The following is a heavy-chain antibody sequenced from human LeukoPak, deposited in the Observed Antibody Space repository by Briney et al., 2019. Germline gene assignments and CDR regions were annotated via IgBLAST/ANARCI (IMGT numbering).Heavy chain of an antibody. V-gene: IGHV3-72*01. CDR3: ARDGAEGDDSAFDV. CDR1: GFTLRDYH. CDR2: TRSKVRKYAT. J-gene: IGHJ3*01. Sequence: PGGSLRLSCAGSGFTLRDYHMDWVRQAPGMGLEWVGRTRSKVRKYATEYAASVKGRFTISRDESENSVFLHLSSLTVEDTAFYYCARDGAEGDDSAFDVWGQGTKVTVSS. D-gene: IGHD3-22*01.